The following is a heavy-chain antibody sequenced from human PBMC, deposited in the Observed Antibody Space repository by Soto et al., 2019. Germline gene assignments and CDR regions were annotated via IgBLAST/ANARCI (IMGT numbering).Heavy chain of an antibody. D-gene: IGHD4-17*01. CDR2: IGGDGGSI. V-gene: IGHV3-23*01. J-gene: IGHJ5*02. CDR1: GFTFSRYA. CDR3: AKVGGFDP. Sequence: LRLSCAASGFTFSRYAMSWVRQIPGKGLECVSAIGGDGGSIHYADSVKGRFTISRDNSKNMLYLQLNSLRAEDTAVYYCAKVGGFDPWGQGTLVTVSS.